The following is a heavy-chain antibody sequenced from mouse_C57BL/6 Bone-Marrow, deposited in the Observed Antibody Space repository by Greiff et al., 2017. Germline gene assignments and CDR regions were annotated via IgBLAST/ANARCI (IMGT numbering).Heavy chain of an antibody. Sequence: EVKLMESGEGLVKPGGSLKLSCAASGFAFSSYAMSWVRQTPEKRLEWVAYISSGGDYLYYADTVKGRFTISRDNARNTLYLQMSSLKSEDTAMYYFTRAYYYGSSYWYFDVWGTGTTVTVSS. CDR2: ISSGGDYL. CDR3: TRAYYYGSSYWYFDV. J-gene: IGHJ1*03. CDR1: GFAFSSYA. D-gene: IGHD1-1*01. V-gene: IGHV5-9-1*02.